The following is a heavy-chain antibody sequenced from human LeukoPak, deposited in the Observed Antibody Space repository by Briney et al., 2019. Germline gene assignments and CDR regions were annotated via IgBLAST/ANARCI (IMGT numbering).Heavy chain of an antibody. Sequence: GGSLRLSCAASGFTFSNAWMSWVRQAPGKGLEWVGRIKSKTDGGTTDYAAPVKGRFTISRDDSKNTLHLQMNSLKTEDTAVYYCTSGGYYLAYYYYMDVWGKGTTVTVSS. V-gene: IGHV3-15*01. CDR2: IKSKTDGGTT. CDR3: TSGGYYLAYYYYMDV. J-gene: IGHJ6*03. CDR1: GFTFSNAW. D-gene: IGHD3-10*01.